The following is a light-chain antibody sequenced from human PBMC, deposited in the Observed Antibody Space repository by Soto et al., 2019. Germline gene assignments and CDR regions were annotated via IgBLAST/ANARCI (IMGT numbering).Light chain of an antibody. V-gene: IGKV1-12*01. CDR1: QGISSW. CDR2: AAS. Sequence: DIQMTQSPSSVSASVGDRVTITCRASQGISSWLAWYQRKPGKAPKLLIYAASKLESGVPSRFGGSGSGTDFTLTISSLQPEDFATYYCQQSYRNPRTFGLGTRVEIK. CDR3: QQSYRNPRT. J-gene: IGKJ1*01.